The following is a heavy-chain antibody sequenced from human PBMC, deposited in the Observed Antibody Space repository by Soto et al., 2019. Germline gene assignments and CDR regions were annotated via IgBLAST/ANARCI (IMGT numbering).Heavy chain of an antibody. CDR2: VSYNGNT. Sequence: SETLSLTCTVSGGSISSDYWSWIRRAPGKGLEWIAYVSYNGNTMYNPSLKSRVSISLDTPRNQVSLRLNSVTPADTAVYYCARDEVRYCSGGTCLASDIWGQGTMVTVSS. V-gene: IGHV4-59*01. J-gene: IGHJ3*02. CDR3: ARDEVRYCSGGTCLASDI. CDR1: GGSISSDY. D-gene: IGHD2-15*01.